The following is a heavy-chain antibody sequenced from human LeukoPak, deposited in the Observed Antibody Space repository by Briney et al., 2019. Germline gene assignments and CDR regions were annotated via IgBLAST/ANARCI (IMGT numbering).Heavy chain of an antibody. V-gene: IGHV3-30*18. D-gene: IGHD3-22*01. Sequence: PGGSLRLSCAASGFTFSRHGMHWVRQAPGKGLEWVAVISYDGSNKYYADSVKGRFTISRDNSKNTLYLQMNSLRAEDTAVYYCAKDSAYYYDSSGYYLDYWGQGTLVTVSS. J-gene: IGHJ4*02. CDR2: ISYDGSNK. CDR3: AKDSAYYYDSSGYYLDY. CDR1: GFTFSRHG.